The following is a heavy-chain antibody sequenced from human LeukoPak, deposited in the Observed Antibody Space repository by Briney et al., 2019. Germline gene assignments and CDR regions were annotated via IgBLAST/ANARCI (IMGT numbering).Heavy chain of an antibody. CDR2: IKQDGSEK. CDR3: ARWSDLDGYNLVDAFDI. D-gene: IGHD5-24*01. J-gene: IGHJ3*02. Sequence: GGSLRLSCAASGFTFSSYWMSWVRQAPGKGLEWVANIKQDGSEKYYVDPVKGRFTISRDNAKNSLYLQMNSLRAEDTAVYYCARWSDLDGYNLVDAFDIWGQGTMVTVSS. CDR1: GFTFSSYW. V-gene: IGHV3-7*03.